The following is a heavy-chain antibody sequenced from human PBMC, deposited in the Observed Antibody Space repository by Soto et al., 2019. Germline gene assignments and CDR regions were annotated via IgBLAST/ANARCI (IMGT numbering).Heavy chain of an antibody. Sequence: QVQLVESGGGVVQPGRSLRLSCAASGFILSSYAMHWVRQAPGKGLEWVAVISYDGSNKYYADSVKGRFTISRDNSKNTLYLQMNSLRAEDTAVYYCASSADTPMVTGYWGQGTLVTVSS. CDR1: GFILSSYA. CDR2: ISYDGSNK. V-gene: IGHV3-30-3*01. J-gene: IGHJ4*02. D-gene: IGHD5-18*01. CDR3: ASSADTPMVTGY.